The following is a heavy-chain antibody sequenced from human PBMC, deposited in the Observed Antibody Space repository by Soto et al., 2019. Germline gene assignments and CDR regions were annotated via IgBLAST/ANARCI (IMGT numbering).Heavy chain of an antibody. D-gene: IGHD6-19*01. Sequence: EVQLVESGGGLVQPGGSLRLSCAASGFTFSRYSMHWVRQAPGKGLEWVSYIRGSGGTIYYADSLKGRFTISRDNAKHSLSVQMNSLRDEDTAVYFCARETGLRSSGWSYYCDFWGQGTLFTVSS. CDR1: GFTFSRYS. CDR3: ARETGLRSSGWSYYCDF. CDR2: IRGSGGTI. J-gene: IGHJ4*02. V-gene: IGHV3-48*02.